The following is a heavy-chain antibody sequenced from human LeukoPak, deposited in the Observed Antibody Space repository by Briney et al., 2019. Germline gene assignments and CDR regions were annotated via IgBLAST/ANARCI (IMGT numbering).Heavy chain of an antibody. Sequence: SVKVSCTASGGTFSSYAISWVRQAPGRGLEWTGGIIPIFGTANYAQKFQGRVTITADESTSTAYMELSSLRSEDTAVYYCARDLVVPFDYWGQGTLVTVSS. CDR3: ARDLVVPFDY. CDR1: GGTFSSYA. V-gene: IGHV1-69*13. D-gene: IGHD3-22*01. J-gene: IGHJ4*02. CDR2: IIPIFGTA.